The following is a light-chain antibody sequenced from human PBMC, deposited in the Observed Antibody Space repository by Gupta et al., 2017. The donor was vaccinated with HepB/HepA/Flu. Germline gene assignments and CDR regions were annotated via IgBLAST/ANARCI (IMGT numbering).Light chain of an antibody. Sequence: EIVLTQSPGTLSLSPGERATLSCRVSQSVNSRDLAWYQQKRGQAPRVLIYAAYSRATGIPDRFSGSGSGTDFTLTISRLEPEDFAVYYCQLYTSSPPRYTFGQGTNLEIK. CDR2: AAY. V-gene: IGKV3-20*01. CDR1: QSVNSRD. J-gene: IGKJ2*01. CDR3: QLYTSSPPRYT.